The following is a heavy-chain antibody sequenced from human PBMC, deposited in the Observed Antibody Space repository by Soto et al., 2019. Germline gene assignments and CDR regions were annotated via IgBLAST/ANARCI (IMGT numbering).Heavy chain of an antibody. CDR3: ARDEYYYDSSDY. Sequence: WGSLRLSCAASVFTFSSYEMNWFRQAPGKGLEWVSYISSSGSTIYYADSVKGRFTISRDNAKNSLYLQMNSLRAEDTAVYYCARDEYYYDSSDYWGQGTLVTVSS. V-gene: IGHV3-48*03. D-gene: IGHD3-22*01. CDR1: VFTFSSYE. CDR2: ISSSGSTI. J-gene: IGHJ4*02.